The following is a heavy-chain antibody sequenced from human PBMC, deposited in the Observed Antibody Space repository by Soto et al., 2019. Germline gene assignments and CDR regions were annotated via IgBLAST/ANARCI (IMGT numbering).Heavy chain of an antibody. J-gene: IGHJ4*02. Sequence: GGSLRLSCAASGFTFSSFWMTWVRQAPGKGLEWVANIKEDGSEKKYVDSVKGRFTISRDNSKNTLYLQMNSLRAEDTSVYYCAKEGGLSGSYYISSSYYFDYWGQGTLVTVSS. V-gene: IGHV3-7*01. CDR3: AKEGGLSGSYYISSSYYFDY. CDR2: IKEDGSEK. CDR1: GFTFSSFW. D-gene: IGHD1-26*01.